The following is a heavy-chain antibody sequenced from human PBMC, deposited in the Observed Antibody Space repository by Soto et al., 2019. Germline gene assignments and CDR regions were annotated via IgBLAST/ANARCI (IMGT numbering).Heavy chain of an antibody. CDR3: ARVDVLRFLEWLI. D-gene: IGHD3-3*01. J-gene: IGHJ4*02. V-gene: IGHV1-18*04. CDR1: VYTFTNYG. Sequence: VRVSFQASVYTFTNYGISWVRQAPGQGLEWMGWISAYNGNTNYAQNLQGRVTMTTDTSTSTAYMELRSLRSDDTAVYYCARVDVLRFLEWLIWGQGTLVTVSS. CDR2: ISAYNGNT.